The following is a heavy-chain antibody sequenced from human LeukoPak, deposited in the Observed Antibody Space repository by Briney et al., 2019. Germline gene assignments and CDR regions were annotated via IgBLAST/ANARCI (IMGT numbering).Heavy chain of an antibody. CDR3: ARGKSGYSP. CDR1: GYSFIENY. Sequence: ASVKVSCKVSGYSFIENYLHWVPQAPGQGLEWMGLINPHTGAANFSHKFQGLVTMTRDTSIRTAYMHMTRLKFDDTALYYCARGKSGYSPWGQGTPVTVSS. V-gene: IGHV1-2*02. D-gene: IGHD3-3*01. J-gene: IGHJ4*02. CDR2: INPHTGAA.